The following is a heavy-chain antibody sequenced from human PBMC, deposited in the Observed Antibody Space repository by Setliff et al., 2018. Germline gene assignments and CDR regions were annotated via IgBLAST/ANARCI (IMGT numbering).Heavy chain of an antibody. CDR1: GYTFTSYY. CDR2: IIPIFGSP. J-gene: IGHJ3*01. V-gene: IGHV1-46*01. CDR3: AISTLSICTGGNCPNAFDV. D-gene: IGHD2-8*02. Sequence: ASVKVSCKASGYTFTSYYMHWVRQAPGQGLEWMGMIIPIFGSPHYAQRFQDRVIITADVSTSTAYMELRSLRSDDTAIYYCAISTLSICTGGNCPNAFDVWGQGTVVTVSS.